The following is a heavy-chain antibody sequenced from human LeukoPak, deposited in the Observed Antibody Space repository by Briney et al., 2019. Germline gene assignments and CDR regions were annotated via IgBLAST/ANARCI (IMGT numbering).Heavy chain of an antibody. J-gene: IGHJ4*02. CDR2: ISGSGGST. CDR1: GFTFSSYA. V-gene: IGHV3-23*01. CDR3: ARDGLLFDY. Sequence: GGSLRLSCAASGFTFSSYAMSWVRQAPGKGLEWVSAISGSGGSTYYADSVKGRFTISRDNAKNSLYLQMNSLRDEDTAVYYCARDGLLFDYWGQGTLVTVSS. D-gene: IGHD3/OR15-3a*01.